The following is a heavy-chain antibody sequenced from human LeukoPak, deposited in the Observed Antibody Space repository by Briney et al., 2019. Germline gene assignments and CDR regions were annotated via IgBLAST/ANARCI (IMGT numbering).Heavy chain of an antibody. D-gene: IGHD3-22*01. CDR3: ARYYDSSGNWFDP. CDR2: IYYSGST. CDR1: GGSISSYY. Sequence: SETLSLTCTVSGGSISSYYWSWIRQPPGKGLEWIGYIYYSGSTNYNPSLKSRVTISVDTSKNQFSLKLSSVTAADTAVYYCARYYDSSGNWFDPWGQGTLVTVSS. J-gene: IGHJ5*02. V-gene: IGHV4-59*01.